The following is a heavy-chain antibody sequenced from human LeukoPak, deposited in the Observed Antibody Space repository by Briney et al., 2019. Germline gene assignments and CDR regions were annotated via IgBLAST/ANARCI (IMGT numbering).Heavy chain of an antibody. CDR2: IYSGGST. Sequence: GGSLRLSCAASGFTVSSNYMSWVRQAPGKGLEWVSVIYSGGSTYYADSVKGRFTISRDNAKNTLYLQMNSLRAEDTAVYYCARKMSSRYSSSWYVDYWGQGTLVTVSS. CDR1: GFTVSSNY. D-gene: IGHD6-13*01. CDR3: ARKMSSRYSSSWYVDY. J-gene: IGHJ4*02. V-gene: IGHV3-66*01.